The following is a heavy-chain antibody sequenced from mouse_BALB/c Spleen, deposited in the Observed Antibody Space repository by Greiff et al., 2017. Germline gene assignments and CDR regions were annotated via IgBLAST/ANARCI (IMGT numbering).Heavy chain of an antibody. V-gene: IGHV1-18*01. CDR2: INPNNGGT. CDR1: GYTFTDYN. CDR3: AIYGNYEAWFAY. Sequence: VQLQQSGPELVKPGASVKIPCKASGYTFTDYNMDWVKQSHGKSLEWIGDINPNNGGTIYNQKFKGKATLTVDKSSSTAYMELRSLTSEDTAVYYCAIYGNYEAWFAYWGQGTLVTVSA. D-gene: IGHD2-1*01. J-gene: IGHJ3*01.